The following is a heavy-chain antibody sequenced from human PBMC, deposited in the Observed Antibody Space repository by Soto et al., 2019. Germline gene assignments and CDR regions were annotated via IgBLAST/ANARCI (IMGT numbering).Heavy chain of an antibody. D-gene: IGHD5-18*01. Sequence: GASVKVSCKASGYTFTSYAMHWVRQAPGQRLEWMGRIILIIGIINYAQKFQGRVTITRDTSASTAYMELSSLRSEDTAVYYCARDPGYSYGYNWGQGTLVTVSS. CDR3: ARDPGYSYGYN. V-gene: IGHV1-3*01. CDR2: IILIIGII. J-gene: IGHJ4*02. CDR1: GYTFTSYA.